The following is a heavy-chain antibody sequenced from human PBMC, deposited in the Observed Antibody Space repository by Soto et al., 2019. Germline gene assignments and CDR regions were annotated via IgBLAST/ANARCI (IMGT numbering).Heavy chain of an antibody. D-gene: IGHD5-12*01. CDR1: GGTFSSYA. CDR2: IIPIFGTA. CDR3: ARVGIDSGYDLRTGSFDY. V-gene: IGHV1-69*01. J-gene: IGHJ4*02. Sequence: QVQLVQSGAEVKKPGSSVKVSCKASGGTFSSYAISWVRQAPGQGLEWMGGIIPIFGTANYAQKFQGRVTITADESTSTAYMELSSLRPEDTAVYYCARVGIDSGYDLRTGSFDYWGQGTLVTVSS.